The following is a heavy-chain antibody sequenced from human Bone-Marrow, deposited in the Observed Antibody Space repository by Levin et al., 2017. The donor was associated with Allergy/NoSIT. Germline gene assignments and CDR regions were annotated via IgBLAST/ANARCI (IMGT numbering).Heavy chain of an antibody. CDR2: IYGDYGDDDR. J-gene: IGHJ4*02. CDR3: AHRRGRGAAATPHFDY. D-gene: IGHD6-13*01. V-gene: IGHV2-5*02. Sequence: SGPTLVKPTQTLTLTCTFSGFSLNTFGVGVGWIRQPPGKALEWLVIIYGDYGDDDRRCNPSLKSRLTITKDTSKNQVVLTMTNMDPVDTATYYCAHRRGRGAAATPHFDYWGQGILVTVSS. CDR1: GFSLNTFGVG.